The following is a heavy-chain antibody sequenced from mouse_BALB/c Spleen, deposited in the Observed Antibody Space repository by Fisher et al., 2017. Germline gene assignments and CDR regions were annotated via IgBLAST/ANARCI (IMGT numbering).Heavy chain of an antibody. CDR3: ATSRGAMDY. J-gene: IGHJ4*01. Sequence: KFKGKATFTADTSSNTAYMQLSSLTSEDSAVYYCATSRGAMDYWGQGTSVTVSS. V-gene: IGHV1-9*01.